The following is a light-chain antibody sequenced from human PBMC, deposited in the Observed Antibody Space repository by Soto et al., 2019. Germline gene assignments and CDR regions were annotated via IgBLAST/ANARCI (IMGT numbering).Light chain of an antibody. CDR3: HQYDSSPLT. J-gene: IGKJ1*01. V-gene: IGKV1-5*01. CDR1: RIISTC. Sequence: DIQMTQSPSTLSASVGGRVTITCRASRIISTCLAWYQQKPGQAPKLLIYDASTLESGVPSRFSGGGTGTEFTLTIISLHPDDFATYDCHQYDSSPLTFGQGTKVEIK. CDR2: DAS.